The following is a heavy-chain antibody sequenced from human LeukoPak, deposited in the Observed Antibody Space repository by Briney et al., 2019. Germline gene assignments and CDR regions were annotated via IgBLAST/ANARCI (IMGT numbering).Heavy chain of an antibody. CDR3: ARVYQLLFDYYYYYMDV. J-gene: IGHJ6*03. CDR2: INHSGST. Sequence: SETLSLTCAVYGGSFSGYYWSWIRQPPGKGLEWIGEINHSGSTNYNPSLKSRVTLSVDTSKNQFSLKLGSVTAADTAVYYCARVYQLLFDYYYYYMDVWGKGTTVTVSS. CDR1: GGSFSGYY. V-gene: IGHV4-34*01. D-gene: IGHD2-2*01.